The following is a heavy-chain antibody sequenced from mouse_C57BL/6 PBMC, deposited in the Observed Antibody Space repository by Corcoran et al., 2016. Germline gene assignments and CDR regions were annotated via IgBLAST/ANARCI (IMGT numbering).Heavy chain of an antibody. V-gene: IGHV1-26*01. D-gene: IGHD3-2*02. CDR2: INPNNGGT. J-gene: IGHJ3*01. Sequence: EVQLQQSGPELVKPGASVKISCKASGYTFTDYYMKWVKQSHGKSLEWIGDINPNNGGTSYNQKFKGKATLTVDKSSSTAYMEFRSLTSEDSAVYYCAGSGYVWFAYWGQGTLVTVSA. CDR1: GYTFTDYY. CDR3: AGSGYVWFAY.